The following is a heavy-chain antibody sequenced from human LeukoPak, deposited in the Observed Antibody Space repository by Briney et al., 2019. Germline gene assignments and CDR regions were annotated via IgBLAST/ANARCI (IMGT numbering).Heavy chain of an antibody. V-gene: IGHV3-21*01. Sequence: GGSLRLSCAASGFTFSSCGFNWVRQAPGKGLEWVSSIGPTGTDRYYADSVRGRYTISRDNAKNSMYLQMDSLRDEDSAVYYCATETIGRHYDYWGQGTLLTVSS. J-gene: IGHJ4*02. CDR2: IGPTGTDR. CDR1: GFTFSSCG. D-gene: IGHD1-14*01. CDR3: ATETIGRHYDY.